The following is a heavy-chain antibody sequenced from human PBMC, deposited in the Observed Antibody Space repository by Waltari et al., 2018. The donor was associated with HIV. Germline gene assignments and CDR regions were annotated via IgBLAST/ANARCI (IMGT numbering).Heavy chain of an antibody. CDR2: MNPNSGNT. D-gene: IGHD2-21*02. V-gene: IGHV1-8*01. J-gene: IGHJ6*02. Sequence: QVQLVQSGAEVKKPGASVKVSCKASGYTFTSYDINWVRQATGQGLEWMGWMNPNSGNTGYAQKFQGRVTMTRNTSISTAYMELSSQRSEDTAVYYCATPPRGGNSNYYYYGMDVWGQGTTVTVSS. CDR1: GYTFTSYD. CDR3: ATPPRGGNSNYYYYGMDV.